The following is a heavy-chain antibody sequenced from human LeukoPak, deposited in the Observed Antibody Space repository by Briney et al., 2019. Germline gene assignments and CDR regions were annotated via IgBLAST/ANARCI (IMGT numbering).Heavy chain of an antibody. CDR3: ARARVTTSSRYFDL. CDR2: IYHSGST. V-gene: IGHV4-30-2*01. Sequence: SQTLSLTCAVSGGSISSGGYSWSWIRQPPGKGLEWIGYIYHSGSTYYNPSLKSRVTISVDRSKNQFSLKLSSVAAADTAVYYCARARVTTSSRYFDLWGRGTLVTVSS. J-gene: IGHJ2*01. CDR1: GGSISSGGYS. D-gene: IGHD4-17*01.